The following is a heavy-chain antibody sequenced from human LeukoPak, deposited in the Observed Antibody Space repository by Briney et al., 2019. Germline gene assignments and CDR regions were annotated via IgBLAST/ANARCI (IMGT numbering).Heavy chain of an antibody. Sequence: PGGSLRLACGASGFNFYVHYMVCLRQAPGKGLEWVGRTRDKTNTYTTEYAASVKGRFIISRDDSKNSMYLHRTNLITEDTAVYCCGRVIQANGWCYFDYCRQGTLLTVSS. J-gene: IGHJ4*02. V-gene: IGHV3-72*01. CDR1: GFNFYVHY. CDR2: TRDKTNTYTT. D-gene: IGHD6-19*01. CDR3: GRVIQANGWCYFDY.